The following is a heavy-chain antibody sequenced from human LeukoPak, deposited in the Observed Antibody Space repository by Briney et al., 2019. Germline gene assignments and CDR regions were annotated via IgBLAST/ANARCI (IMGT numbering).Heavy chain of an antibody. CDR3: ARGGGYCSSSSCSAN. J-gene: IGHJ4*02. V-gene: IGHV4-38-2*02. CDR1: GYSISSGYY. D-gene: IGHD2-2*01. Sequence: SETLSLTCTVSGYSISSGYYWGWIRQPPGKGLEWIGSIYHSGSTYYNPSLKSRVTISVDTSKNQFSLKLSSVTAADTAVYYCARGGGYCSSSSCSANWGQGTLVTVSS. CDR2: IYHSGST.